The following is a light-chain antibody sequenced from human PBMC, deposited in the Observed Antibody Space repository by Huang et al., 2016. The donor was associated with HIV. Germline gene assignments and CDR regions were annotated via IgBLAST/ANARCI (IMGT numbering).Light chain of an antibody. Sequence: DIVMTQSPLSLPVTPGEPASISCRVSQSLLHSDGYNYLDWYLQRPGQSPQLLIYLGSNRASGVPDRFSGSGSGTDFTLKISRLEAEDVGVYYCMQALQTPRTFGGGTKVEIK. J-gene: IGKJ4*01. CDR3: MQALQTPRT. V-gene: IGKV2-28*01. CDR2: LGS. CDR1: QSLLHSDGYNY.